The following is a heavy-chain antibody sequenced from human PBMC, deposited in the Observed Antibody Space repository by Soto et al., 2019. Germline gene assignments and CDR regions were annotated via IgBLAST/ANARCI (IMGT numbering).Heavy chain of an antibody. CDR3: ASAFGHQLVSGRAFDI. Sequence: QVQLVQSGAEVKKPESSVKVSCKASGGTFSSYTISWVRQAPGQGLEWMGRIIPILGIANYAQKFQGRVTITADKATSTAYMELSSLRSEDTAVYYCASAFGHQLVSGRAFDIWGQGTMVTVSS. V-gene: IGHV1-69*02. CDR1: GGTFSSYT. CDR2: IIPILGIA. J-gene: IGHJ3*02. D-gene: IGHD6-13*01.